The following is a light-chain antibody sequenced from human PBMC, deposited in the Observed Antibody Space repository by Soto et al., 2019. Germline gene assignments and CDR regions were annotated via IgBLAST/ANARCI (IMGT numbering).Light chain of an antibody. Sequence: QSVLTQPPSASGSPGQSVTISCTGTSSDVGGYNYVSWYQQHPGKAPKLMIYDVIKRPSGVPDRFSGSKSGNTASLTVSGLQAEDEADYCCTYFAGMNNFVVFGGGTRLTVL. CDR2: DVI. V-gene: IGLV2-8*01. J-gene: IGLJ2*01. CDR1: SSDVGGYNY. CDR3: TYFAGMNNFVV.